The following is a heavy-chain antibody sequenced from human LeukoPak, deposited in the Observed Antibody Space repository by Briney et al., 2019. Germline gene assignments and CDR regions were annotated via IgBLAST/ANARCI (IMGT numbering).Heavy chain of an antibody. CDR2: IWFDGSKK. V-gene: IGHV3-33*01. D-gene: IGHD6-13*01. Sequence: GGSLRLSCAASALTFSSYCMHWVRQAPGKGLEWVAVIWFDGSKKYYADSVKGRFTISRDNSKNTLFLQMNSLRAEDTAVYYWGRGSNRWYAVDDWGQGTLVTVSS. CDR3: GRGSNRWYAVDD. J-gene: IGHJ4*02. CDR1: ALTFSSYC.